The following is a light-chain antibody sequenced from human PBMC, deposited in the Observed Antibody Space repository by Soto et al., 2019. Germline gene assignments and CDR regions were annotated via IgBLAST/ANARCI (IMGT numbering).Light chain of an antibody. CDR1: QSVGAN. Sequence: EIVMTQSPATLSVSPGEGATLSCRASQSVGANLAWYQRRPGQAPRLLIYAASTRATGIPARFSGSGSGTEFTLTISSLQSEDFAVYYCQQYNNWPRTFGQGTKVDIK. CDR3: QQYNNWPRT. J-gene: IGKJ1*01. CDR2: AAS. V-gene: IGKV3-15*01.